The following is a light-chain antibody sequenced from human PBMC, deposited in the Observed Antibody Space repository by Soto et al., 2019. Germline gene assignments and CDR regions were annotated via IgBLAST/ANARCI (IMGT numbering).Light chain of an antibody. Sequence: EIVLTQSPGTLSLSPGERATLSCRASQSVSSSYLAWYQQKPGQAPRILIYGASSRATGIPDRFSGSGSGTDFTLTISRLEPEDFAVYYCQQYGSAPTFGGGTKVEIK. CDR1: QSVSSSY. CDR2: GAS. CDR3: QQYGSAPT. V-gene: IGKV3-20*01. J-gene: IGKJ4*01.